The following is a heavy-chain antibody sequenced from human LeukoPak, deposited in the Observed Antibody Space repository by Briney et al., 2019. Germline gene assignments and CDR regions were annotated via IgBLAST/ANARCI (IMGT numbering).Heavy chain of an antibody. CDR3: AKSIGYGAVACTGWYFDL. J-gene: IGHJ2*01. D-gene: IGHD6-19*01. V-gene: IGHV3-30*02. CDR2: MQYYGDNK. CDR1: GFMFSDYT. Sequence: GSLRLSCAASGFMFSDYTLHWVRQAPGKRLEWVACMQYYGDNKYYADSVKGRFTISRDNSKNTLYLQMNSLRAEDTAVYYCAKSIGYGAVACTGWYFDLWGRGTLVTVSS.